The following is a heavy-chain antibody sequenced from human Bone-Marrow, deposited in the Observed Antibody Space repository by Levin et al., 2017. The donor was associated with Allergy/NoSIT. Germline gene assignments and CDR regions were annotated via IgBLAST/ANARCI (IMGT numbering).Heavy chain of an antibody. CDR2: IYLGDSDS. CDR3: ARRAPNSIGTTGNWFDP. V-gene: IGHV5-51*01. CDR1: GYSFTSSW. D-gene: IGHD1-7*01. Sequence: AGGSLRLSCKGSGYSFTSSWIGWVRQLPEKGLEWMGSIYLGDSDSRYSPSFQGQVSISADKSSSTAYLQWSSLKASDTAMYYCARRAPNSIGTTGNWFDPWGQGILVTVSS. J-gene: IGHJ5*02.